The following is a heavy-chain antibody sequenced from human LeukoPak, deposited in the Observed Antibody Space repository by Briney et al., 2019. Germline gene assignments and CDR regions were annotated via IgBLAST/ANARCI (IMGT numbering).Heavy chain of an antibody. CDR1: GGSIISSDYH. CDR2: ISYSGNT. Sequence: SETLSLTCTVSGGSIISSDYHWGWVRQPPGKGLEWIGTISYSGNTDYNPSLRSRVSISVDTSNNQFSLRLGSVTAADTAVYHCARHCCSAPSKRVFDIWGQGTMVTVSS. V-gene: IGHV4-39*01. D-gene: IGHD2-15*01. CDR3: ARHCCSAPSKRVFDI. J-gene: IGHJ3*02.